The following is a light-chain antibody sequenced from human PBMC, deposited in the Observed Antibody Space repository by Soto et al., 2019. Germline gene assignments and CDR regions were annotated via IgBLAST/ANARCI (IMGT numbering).Light chain of an antibody. CDR3: QQTHTYPVT. J-gene: IGKJ4*01. V-gene: IGKV1-9*01. CDR1: QGISSY. CDR2: AAS. Sequence: DIQLTQSPSFLSASVGDRVTITCRASQGISSYLAWYHQKPGKAPKLLIYAASTLQSGVPSRFSGSGSGTDFTLTISSLQPEDFATFYCQQTHTYPVTFGGGTKVEIK.